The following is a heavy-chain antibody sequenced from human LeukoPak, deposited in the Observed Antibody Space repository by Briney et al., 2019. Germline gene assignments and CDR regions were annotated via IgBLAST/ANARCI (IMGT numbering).Heavy chain of an antibody. J-gene: IGHJ4*02. Sequence: GGSLRLSCAASGFMFDDYSMHWVRQAPGKGLEWVSSISSSSSYIYYADSVKGRFTISRDNAKNSLYLQMNSLRAEDTAVYYCAKRGGDTYYYGSGSYYRYFDYWGQGTLVTVSS. CDR3: AKRGGDTYYYGSGSYYRYFDY. D-gene: IGHD3-10*01. V-gene: IGHV3-21*01. CDR2: ISSSSSYI. CDR1: GFMFDDYS.